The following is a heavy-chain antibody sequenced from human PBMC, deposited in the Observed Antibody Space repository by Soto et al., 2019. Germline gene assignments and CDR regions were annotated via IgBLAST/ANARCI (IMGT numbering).Heavy chain of an antibody. V-gene: IGHV5-51*01. CDR2: IYPGDSDT. D-gene: IGHD3-22*01. J-gene: IGHJ6*02. CDR1: GYSFTSYW. CDR3: ARYGRNYYDSSGYDYYHYYGMDV. Sequence: PGESLKISCKGSGYSFTSYWIGWVRQMPGKGLEWMGIIYPGDSDTRYSPSFQGQVTISADKSISTAYLQWSSLKASDTAMYYCARYGRNYYDSSGYDYYHYYGMDVWGQGTTVTVYS.